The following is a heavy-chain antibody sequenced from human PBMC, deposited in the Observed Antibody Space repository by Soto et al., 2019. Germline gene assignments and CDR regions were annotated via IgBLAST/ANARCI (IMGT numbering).Heavy chain of an antibody. CDR2: MIPIFGTA. D-gene: IGHD2-2*01. CDR1: GGTFSSYA. J-gene: IGHJ6*02. V-gene: IGHV1-69*06. Sequence: QVQLVQSGAEVKKPGSSVKVSCKASGGTFSSYAISWVRQAPGQGLEWMGGMIPIFGTANYAQKFQGRVTITADKSTSTAYMELSSLRSEDTAVYYCARGVHCSSTSCYYYYGMDFWGQGTTVTVSS. CDR3: ARGVHCSSTSCYYYYGMDF.